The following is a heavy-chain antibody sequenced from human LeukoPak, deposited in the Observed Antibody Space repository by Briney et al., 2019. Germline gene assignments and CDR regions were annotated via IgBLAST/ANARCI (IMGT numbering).Heavy chain of an antibody. CDR1: GFTFSSYW. CDR3: ARDLTADSYFDY. V-gene: IGHV3-7*01. CDR2: IKQDGSEK. Sequence: GSLRLSCAASGFTFSSYWMSWVRQAPGKGLEWVANIKQDGSEKYYVDSVKGRFTISRDSAKNSLYLQMNSLRAEDTAVYYCARDLTADSYFDYWGQGTLVTVSS. J-gene: IGHJ4*02. D-gene: IGHD5-18*01.